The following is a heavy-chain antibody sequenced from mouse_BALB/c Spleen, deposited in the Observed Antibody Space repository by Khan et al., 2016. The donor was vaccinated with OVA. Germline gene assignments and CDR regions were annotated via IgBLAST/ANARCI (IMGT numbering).Heavy chain of an antibody. CDR3: VRGGKFAY. CDR1: GYTFTDYA. Sequence: QVQLQQSGAELVRPGVSVKISCKASGYTFTDYAMHWVKQRHAKSLEWIGVISTIYGDADYNQKFQGKASMTVDRSSSTVYMELARLTSEESAIYFCVRGGKFAYWGQGTLVTVSA. V-gene: IGHV1S137*01. J-gene: IGHJ3*01. D-gene: IGHD1-1*02. CDR2: ISTIYGDA.